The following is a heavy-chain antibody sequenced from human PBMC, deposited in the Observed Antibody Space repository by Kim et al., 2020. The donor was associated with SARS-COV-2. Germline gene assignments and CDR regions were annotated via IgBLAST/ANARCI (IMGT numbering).Heavy chain of an antibody. D-gene: IGHD3-10*01. V-gene: IGHV3-23*01. CDR1: GFTFSSYA. Sequence: GGSLRLSCAASGFTFSSYAMSWVRQAPGKGLEWVSAISGSGGSTYYADSVKGRFTISRDNSKNTLYLQMNSLRAEDTAVYYCAKRGVLWFGELFESAFDIWGQGTMVTVSS. CDR3: AKRGVLWFGELFESAFDI. J-gene: IGHJ3*02. CDR2: ISGSGGST.